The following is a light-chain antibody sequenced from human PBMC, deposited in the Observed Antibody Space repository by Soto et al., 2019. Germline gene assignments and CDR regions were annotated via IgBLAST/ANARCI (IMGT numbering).Light chain of an antibody. CDR3: QQYGSSGT. V-gene: IGKV3-20*01. CDR2: GAS. Sequence: IGFNHSPSTLSLSPGERATLSCRASQSVSNNYLAWYQQKPGQAPRLLIYGASNRATGIPDRFSGSGSGTDFTLTISRLEPEDFAVYYCQQYGSSGTFGQGTKVDIK. CDR1: QSVSNNY. J-gene: IGKJ1*01.